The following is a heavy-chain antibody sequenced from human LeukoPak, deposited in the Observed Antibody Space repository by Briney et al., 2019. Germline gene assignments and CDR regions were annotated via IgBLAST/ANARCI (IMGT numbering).Heavy chain of an antibody. CDR1: GFTFSSYW. CDR2: IKEDGSEK. V-gene: IGHV3-7*01. J-gene: IGHJ4*02. Sequence: GGSLRLSCAASGFTFSSYWMSWVRQAPGKGLEWVANIKEDGSEKYYVDSVRGRFSIFRDNDKNSLYLQMNSLRAEDTAVYYCASHFPFDYWGQGTLVTVSS. D-gene: IGHD3-3*02. CDR3: ASHFPFDY.